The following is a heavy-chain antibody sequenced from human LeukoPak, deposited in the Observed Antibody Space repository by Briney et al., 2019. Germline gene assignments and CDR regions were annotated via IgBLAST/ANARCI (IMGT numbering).Heavy chain of an antibody. CDR3: ARDRDPGYYDTNGYRRVNAFDI. J-gene: IGHJ3*02. D-gene: IGHD3-22*01. Sequence: PEGSLRLSCEASGFTFSSYEMNWVRQAPGKGLEWISYLTTSGSTKYYADSVKGRFTISRDNAKNSLFLQMNSLRAEDTAVYYCARDRDPGYYDTNGYRRVNAFDIWGQGTMVTVSS. CDR1: GFTFSSYE. CDR2: LTTSGSTK. V-gene: IGHV3-48*03.